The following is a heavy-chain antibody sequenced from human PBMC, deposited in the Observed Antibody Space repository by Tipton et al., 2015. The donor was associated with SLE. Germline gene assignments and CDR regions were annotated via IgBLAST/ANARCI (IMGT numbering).Heavy chain of an antibody. D-gene: IGHD3-22*01. CDR3: SRLARYDPGGYYTIGLDP. CDR2: IFYSGVT. V-gene: IGHV4-39*01. CDR1: GDSITSFNYY. J-gene: IGHJ5*02. Sequence: TLSLTCSVSGDSITSFNYYWGWIRQPPGKGLEWIGTIFYSGVTYYNPSLKSRVTMSVDTSKNELSLKLTSVTAADTAVYFCSRLARYDPGGYYTIGLDPWGQGTRVTVSS.